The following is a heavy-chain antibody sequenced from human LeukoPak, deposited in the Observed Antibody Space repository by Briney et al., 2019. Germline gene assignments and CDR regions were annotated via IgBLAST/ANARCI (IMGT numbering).Heavy chain of an antibody. V-gene: IGHV3-23*01. CDR1: GFPFSTYA. D-gene: IGHD3-10*01. J-gene: IGHJ6*02. CDR3: AKSGGLSGSGRLAMDV. CDR2: ISGSGGST. Sequence: PGGSLRLSCAASGFPFSTYAMSWVRLAPGKGLEWVSGISGSGGSTYYADSVKGRFTSSRDNSNNTLYVQMNSLRVEGTAVYYCAKSGGLSGSGRLAMDVWGQGTTVTVSS.